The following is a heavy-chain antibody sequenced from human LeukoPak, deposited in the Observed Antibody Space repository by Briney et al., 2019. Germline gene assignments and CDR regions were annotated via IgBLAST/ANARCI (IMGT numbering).Heavy chain of an antibody. CDR2: ISGSGGST. CDR3: ATTRGDYYDSSGYPVP. V-gene: IGHV3-23*01. Sequence: GGSLRLSCAASGFTFSSYAMSWVRQAPGKGLEWVSAISGSGGSTYYADSVKGRFTISRDNSKNTLYLQMNSLRAGDTAVYYCATTRGDYYDSSGYPVPWGQGTLVTVSS. J-gene: IGHJ5*02. CDR1: GFTFSSYA. D-gene: IGHD3-22*01.